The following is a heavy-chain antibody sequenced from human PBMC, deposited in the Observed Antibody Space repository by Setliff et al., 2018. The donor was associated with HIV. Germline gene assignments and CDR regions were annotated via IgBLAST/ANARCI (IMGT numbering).Heavy chain of an antibody. D-gene: IGHD3-3*01. Sequence: SETLSLTCAVYGGSFSGYYWSWIRQSPGKGLEWIGEINHSGSTNYNPSLKSRVTILGDTSKNQFSLKLSSVTAADTAVYYCARRAWSDYFTRFDYWGQGTLVTVSS. CDR3: ARRAWSDYFTRFDY. CDR2: INHSGST. V-gene: IGHV4-34*01. CDR1: GGSFSGYY. J-gene: IGHJ4*02.